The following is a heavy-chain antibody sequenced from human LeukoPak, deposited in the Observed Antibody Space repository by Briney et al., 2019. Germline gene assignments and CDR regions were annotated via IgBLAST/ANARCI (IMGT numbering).Heavy chain of an antibody. CDR1: GFTVSGNY. Sequence: PEGSLRLSCAASGFTVSGNYMNWVRQAPGKGLEWVSVIYSGGSTYYTDSVKGRFTISRDNAKNSLYLQMNSLRAEDTAVYYCARGDDDPKGTDFDYWGQGTLVTVSS. D-gene: IGHD2-21*01. V-gene: IGHV3-66*01. CDR2: IYSGGST. J-gene: IGHJ4*02. CDR3: ARGDDDPKGTDFDY.